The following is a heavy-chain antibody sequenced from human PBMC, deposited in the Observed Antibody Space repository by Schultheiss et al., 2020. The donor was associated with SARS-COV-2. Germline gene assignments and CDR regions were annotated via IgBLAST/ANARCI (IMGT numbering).Heavy chain of an antibody. CDR3: ARSKQQLGYWYFDL. CDR2: IYYSGST. CDR1: GGSISSSNW. J-gene: IGHJ2*01. V-gene: IGHV4-4*02. D-gene: IGHD6-13*01. Sequence: SQTLSLTCAVSGGSISSSNWWSWVRQPPGKGLEWIGSIYYSGSTYYNPSLKSRVTISVDTSKNQFSLKLSSVTAADTAVYYCARSKQQLGYWYFDLWGRGTLVTVSS.